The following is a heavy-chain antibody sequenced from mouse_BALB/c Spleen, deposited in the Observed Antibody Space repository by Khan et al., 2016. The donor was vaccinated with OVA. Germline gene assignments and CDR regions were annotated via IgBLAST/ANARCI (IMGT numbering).Heavy chain of an antibody. D-gene: IGHD1-1*01. CDR2: IAPGSGST. Sequence: DLVKPGASVKLSCKASGYTFTSYWINWIKQRPGQGLEWIGRIAPGSGSTDYNGMFKGKATLTVDTSSSTVYIQLSSLSSEDSAVYFWARENYYGSSCYAMDYWGQGTSVTVSS. J-gene: IGHJ4*01. CDR3: ARENYYGSSCYAMDY. V-gene: IGHV1S41*01. CDR1: GYTFTSYW.